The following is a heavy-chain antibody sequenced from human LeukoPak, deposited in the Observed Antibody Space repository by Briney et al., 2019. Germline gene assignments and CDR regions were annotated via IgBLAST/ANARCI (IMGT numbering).Heavy chain of an antibody. Sequence: PGGSLRLSCAASGFTFSSYGMHWVRQAPGKGLEWVAVISYDGSNKYYADSVKGRFTISRDNSKNTLYLQMNSLRAKDTAVYYCAKDLTSSFDYWGQGTLVTVSS. D-gene: IGHD6-6*01. CDR1: GFTFSSYG. V-gene: IGHV3-30*18. J-gene: IGHJ4*02. CDR3: AKDLTSSFDY. CDR2: ISYDGSNK.